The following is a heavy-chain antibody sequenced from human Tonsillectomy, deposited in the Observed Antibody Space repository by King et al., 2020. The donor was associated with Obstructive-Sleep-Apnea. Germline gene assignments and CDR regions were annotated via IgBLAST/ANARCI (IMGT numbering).Heavy chain of an antibody. V-gene: IGHV4-59*01. CDR2: IFYSANA. CDR1: GGSISNYY. CDR3: ARDRGDGYNFRGHNYYGMDV. Sequence: VQLQESGPGLVKPSETLSLTCTISGGSISNYYWSWLRQPPGKGLEWIGYIFYSANANYNPSLKSRVSISLDTSKNQFSLNLSSVTAADTAVYFCARDRGDGYNFRGHNYYGMDVWGQGTTVTVSS. D-gene: IGHD5-24*01. J-gene: IGHJ6*02.